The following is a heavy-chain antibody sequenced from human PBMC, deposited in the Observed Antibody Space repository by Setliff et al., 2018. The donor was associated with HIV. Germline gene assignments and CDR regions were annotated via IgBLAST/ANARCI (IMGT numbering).Heavy chain of an antibody. CDR2: IYYSGST. J-gene: IGHJ6*02. CDR3: ARDRWSVAGAYYYYGMDV. Sequence: TLSLTCTVSGGSISSYYWSWIRQPPGKGLELIGYIYYSGSTNYNPSLKSRVTISVDTSKNQFSLKLSSVTAADTAVYYCARDRWSVAGAYYYYGMDVWGQGTTVTVSS. CDR1: GGSISSYY. V-gene: IGHV4-59*01. D-gene: IGHD6-19*01.